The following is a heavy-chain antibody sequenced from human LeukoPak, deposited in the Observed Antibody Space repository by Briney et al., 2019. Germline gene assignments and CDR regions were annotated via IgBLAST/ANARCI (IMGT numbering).Heavy chain of an antibody. CDR2: MSYDGSNK. V-gene: IGHV3-30*04. CDR3: ARDPPYSGSHASATYIDY. CDR1: GFTFSSYA. J-gene: IGHJ4*02. D-gene: IGHD6-6*01. Sequence: GGSLRLSCAASGFTFSSYAMHWVRQAPGKGLEWVAVMSYDGSNKYYADSVKGRFTISRDNSKNTLYLQMNSLRAEDTAVYYCARDPPYSGSHASATYIDYWGQGTLVTVSS.